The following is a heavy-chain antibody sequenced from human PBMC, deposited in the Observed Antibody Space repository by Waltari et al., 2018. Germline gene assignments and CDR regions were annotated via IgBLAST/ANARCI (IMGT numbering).Heavy chain of an antibody. D-gene: IGHD1-26*01. V-gene: IGHV4-34*01. CDR3: ARGRIVGVTRWFDP. CDR1: GGSFSGYY. J-gene: IGHJ5*02. Sequence: QVQLQQWGAGLLKPSETLSLTCDVSGGSFSGYYWTWIRQPPGKGLEWIGEIYHSGRTNYNPYLKSRVRMSADTSKNQISLSLTAMTAADTAVYYCARGRIVGVTRWFDPWGQGTPVTVSS. CDR2: IYHSGRT.